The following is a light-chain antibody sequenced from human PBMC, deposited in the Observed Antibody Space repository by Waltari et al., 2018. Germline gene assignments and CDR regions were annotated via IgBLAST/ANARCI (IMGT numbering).Light chain of an antibody. Sequence: DIQMTQSPSSLSASVGDRVTITCRASQGIGSWLAWYQQKPGEAPKLLIYGASTLQSGFPSRFSGSGSGTDFTLTISSLQPEDFATYYCQQANSFPRNFGQGTRLEIK. CDR2: GAS. V-gene: IGKV1-12*01. CDR1: QGIGSW. J-gene: IGKJ5*01. CDR3: QQANSFPRN.